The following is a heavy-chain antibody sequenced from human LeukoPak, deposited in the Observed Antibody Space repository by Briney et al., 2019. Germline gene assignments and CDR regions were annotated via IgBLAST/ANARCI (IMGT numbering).Heavy chain of an antibody. CDR1: GFTFRSYG. CDR3: ARDLSSSSWFYYYYYYMDV. Sequence: GGSLRLSCAASGFTFRSYGMSWVRQAPGKGLEWVSAISGSGGSTYYADSVKGRFTISRDNSKNTLYLQMNSLRAEDTALYYCARDLSSSSWFYYYYYYMDVWGKGTTVTVSS. J-gene: IGHJ6*03. V-gene: IGHV3-23*01. D-gene: IGHD6-13*01. CDR2: ISGSGGST.